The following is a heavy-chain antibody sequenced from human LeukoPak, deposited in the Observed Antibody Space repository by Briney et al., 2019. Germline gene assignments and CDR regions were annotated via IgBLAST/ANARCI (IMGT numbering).Heavy chain of an antibody. CDR1: GFTFSSYA. D-gene: IGHD6-19*01. J-gene: IGHJ6*02. CDR3: AKDLAVARTLYYYYGMDV. V-gene: IGHV3-23*01. CDR2: ISGSGGST. Sequence: PGASLRLSCAASGFTFSSYAMSWVRQAPGKGLEWVSAISGSGGSTYYADSVKGRFTISRDNSKNTLYLQMNSLRAEDTAVYYCAKDLAVARTLYYYYGMDVWGQGTTVTVSS.